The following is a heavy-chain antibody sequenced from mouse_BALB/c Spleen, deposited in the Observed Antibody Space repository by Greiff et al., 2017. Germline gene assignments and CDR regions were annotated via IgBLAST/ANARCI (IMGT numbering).Heavy chain of an antibody. CDR3: ARRASPYYAMDY. J-gene: IGHJ4*01. V-gene: IGHV5-17*02. CDR1: GFTFSSFG. CDR2: ISSGSSTI. Sequence: EVMLVESGGGLVQPGGSRKLSCAASGFTFSSFGMHWVRQAPEKGLEWVAYISSGSSTIYYADTVKGRFTISRDNPKNTLFLQMTSLRSEDTAMYYCARRASPYYAMDYWGQGTSVTVSS. D-gene: IGHD6-1*01.